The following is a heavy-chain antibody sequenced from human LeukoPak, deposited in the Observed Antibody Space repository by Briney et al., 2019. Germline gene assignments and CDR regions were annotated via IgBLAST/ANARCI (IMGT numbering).Heavy chain of an antibody. D-gene: IGHD5-24*01. J-gene: IGHJ3*02. V-gene: IGHV1-3*01. CDR3: ARVEWLPGNAFDI. CDR2: INAGNGNT. CDR1: GYTFASYA. Sequence: GASVKVSCKASGYTFASYAMHWVRQAPGQRLEWMGWINAGNGNTKYSQKFQGRVTITRDTSASTAYMELSSLRSEDTAVYYCARVEWLPGNAFDIWGQGTMVTVSS.